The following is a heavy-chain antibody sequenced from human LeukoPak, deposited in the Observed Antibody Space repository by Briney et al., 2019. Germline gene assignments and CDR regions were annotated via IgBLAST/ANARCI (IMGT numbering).Heavy chain of an antibody. Sequence: GGSLRLSCAASGSTFSDYYMSWIRQAPGKGLEWVSYISSSGSTIYYADSVKGRFTISRDNAKNSLYLQMNSLRAEDTAVYYCARRRRDGYSYYFDYWGQGTLVTVSS. J-gene: IGHJ4*02. D-gene: IGHD5-24*01. CDR3: ARRRRDGYSYYFDY. CDR2: ISSSGSTI. V-gene: IGHV3-11*01. CDR1: GSTFSDYY.